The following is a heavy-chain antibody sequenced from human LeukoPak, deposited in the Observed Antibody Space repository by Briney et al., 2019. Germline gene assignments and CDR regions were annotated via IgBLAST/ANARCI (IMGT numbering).Heavy chain of an antibody. CDR2: ISGSGDST. V-gene: IGHV3-23*01. J-gene: IGHJ2*01. CDR3: AKDSSRDGYNWNWYFDL. Sequence: GGFLRLSCAASGFTFSTYAMTWVRQAPGKGLEWVSTISGSGDSTYYADSVKGRFTVSRDNSKNTLYLQMNSLRAEDTAIYYCAKDSSRDGYNWNWYFDLWGRGTLVTVSS. CDR1: GFTFSTYA. D-gene: IGHD5-24*01.